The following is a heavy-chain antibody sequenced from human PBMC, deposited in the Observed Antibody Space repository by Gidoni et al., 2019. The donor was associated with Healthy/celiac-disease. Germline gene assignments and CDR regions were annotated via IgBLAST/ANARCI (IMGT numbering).Heavy chain of an antibody. CDR1: GGSISSGGYY. D-gene: IGHD3-22*01. V-gene: IGHV4-31*03. Sequence: QVQLQESGPGLVKPSQTLSLTCTVSGGSISSGGYYWGWIRQHPGKGLEWIGYIYYSGSTYYNPSLKSRVTISVDTSKNQFSLKLSSVTAADTAVYYCARALGSVDYYDSSGYGAMDYWGQGTLVTVSS. CDR2: IYYSGST. CDR3: ARALGSVDYYDSSGYGAMDY. J-gene: IGHJ4*02.